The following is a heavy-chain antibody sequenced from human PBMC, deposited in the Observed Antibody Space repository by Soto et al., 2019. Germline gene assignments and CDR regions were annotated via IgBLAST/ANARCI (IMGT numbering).Heavy chain of an antibody. D-gene: IGHD1-1*01. V-gene: IGHV4-31*03. CDR2: INHRGSL. CDR1: CGSMTSGDQY. J-gene: IGHJ6*01. Sequence: SETLSLTCTFTCGSMTSGDQYWTWIRHRPGEGLERFGYINHRGSLYYNPSLKWRVSMSVDTSKNQFSLNLSSVTAADTAVYYCARELPQRQGRNMDVWGQGTKVTVSS. CDR3: ARELPQRQGRNMDV.